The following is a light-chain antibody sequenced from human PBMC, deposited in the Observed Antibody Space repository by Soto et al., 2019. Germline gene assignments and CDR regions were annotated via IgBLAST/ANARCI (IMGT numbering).Light chain of an antibody. CDR1: QSVSSSY. J-gene: IGKJ2*01. CDR2: GAS. V-gene: IGKV3-20*01. Sequence: EIVLTQSPGTLSLSPGEIATLSFSASQSVSSSYLAWYQQKPGQAPRFLIYGASSRATGIPDRFSGSGSGTDFTLTIRRLEAEDFAVYYCQQYGGAPYTFGQGTKVDIK. CDR3: QQYGGAPYT.